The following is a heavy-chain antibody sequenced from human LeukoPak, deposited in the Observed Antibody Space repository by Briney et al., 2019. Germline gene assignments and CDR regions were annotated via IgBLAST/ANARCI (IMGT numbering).Heavy chain of an antibody. CDR1: GFTVSSNY. D-gene: IGHD2-21*02. CDR3: ARGVTPDWFDP. J-gene: IGHJ5*02. V-gene: IGHV3-66*01. Sequence: GGSLRPSCAASGFTVSSNYMSWVRQAPGKGLEWGSVIYSGGTTYYADSVKGRFTISRDNSKNTLYLQMNRLRAEDTAVHYCARGVTPDWFDPWGQGTLVTVSS. CDR2: IYSGGTT.